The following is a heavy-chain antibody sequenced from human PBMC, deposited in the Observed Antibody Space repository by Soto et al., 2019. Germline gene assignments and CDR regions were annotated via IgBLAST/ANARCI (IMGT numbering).Heavy chain of an antibody. CDR1: GYTFSKYG. J-gene: IGHJ6*02. CDR2: ISGYNGNT. D-gene: IGHD6-19*01. V-gene: IGHV1-18*01. Sequence: ASVKVSCKTSGYTFSKYGINWVRQAPGQGLEWMGWISGYNGNTNYAQTVQGSVTMTTDTSTGTVYMELRSLKSDDTAIYYCSRFIMVGGWFDPNYYHGMDVWGQGTTVTVSS. CDR3: SRFIMVGGWFDPNYYHGMDV.